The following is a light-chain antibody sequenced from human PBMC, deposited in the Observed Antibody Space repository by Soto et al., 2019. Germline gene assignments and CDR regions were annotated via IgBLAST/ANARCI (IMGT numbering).Light chain of an antibody. CDR2: AAS. CDR1: QSISSY. V-gene: IGKV1-39*01. J-gene: IGKJ4*01. CDR3: QQSYSTPLT. Sequence: DIQMPQSPSSLSASVGDRVTITCRASQSISSYLNWYQQKPGKAPQLLIYAASSLQSGVPSRFSGSGSGTDFTLTISSLHPEDCATYYCQQSYSTPLTFGGGTKVEIK.